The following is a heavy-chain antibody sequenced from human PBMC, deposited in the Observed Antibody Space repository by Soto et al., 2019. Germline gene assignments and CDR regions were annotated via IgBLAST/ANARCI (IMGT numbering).Heavy chain of an antibody. V-gene: IGHV3-30-3*01. CDR2: ISYDGSNK. D-gene: IGHD3-22*01. CDR3: AREIAETMRVVVPKGMDV. CDR1: GFTFSSYA. Sequence: QVQLVESGGGVVQPGRSLRLSCAASGFTFSSYAMHWVRQAPGKGLEWVAVISYDGSNKYYADSVKGRFTISRDNSKNTLYLQRNSLRAEDTAVYYCAREIAETMRVVVPKGMDVWGQGTTVTVSS. J-gene: IGHJ6*02.